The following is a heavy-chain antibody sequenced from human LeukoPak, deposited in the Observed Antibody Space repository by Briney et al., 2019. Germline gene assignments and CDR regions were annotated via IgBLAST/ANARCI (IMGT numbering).Heavy chain of an antibody. CDR2: ISGTGENT. CDR3: AREKTATQTEKFDY. Sequence: PGGSLRLSCAASGITFSIYGMSWVRQAPGKGLEWVSGISGTGENTYYADSVKGRFTISRDNSKNTLYLQMNSLRAEDTAVYYCAREKTATQTEKFDYWGQGTLVTVSS. V-gene: IGHV3-23*01. D-gene: IGHD5-18*01. CDR1: GITFSIYG. J-gene: IGHJ4*02.